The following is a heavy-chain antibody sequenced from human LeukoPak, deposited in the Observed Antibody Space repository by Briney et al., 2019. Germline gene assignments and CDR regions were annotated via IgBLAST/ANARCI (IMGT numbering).Heavy chain of an antibody. J-gene: IGHJ4*02. Sequence: ASVKVSCKASGGTFSSYAISWVRQAPGQGLEWMGGIIPIFGTANYAQKFQGRVTITADESTSTAYMELSSLRSEDTAVYYCARDIDSGSSHFDYWGQGTLVTVSS. D-gene: IGHD6-6*01. CDR1: GGTFSSYA. CDR3: ARDIDSGSSHFDY. V-gene: IGHV1-69*13. CDR2: IIPIFGTA.